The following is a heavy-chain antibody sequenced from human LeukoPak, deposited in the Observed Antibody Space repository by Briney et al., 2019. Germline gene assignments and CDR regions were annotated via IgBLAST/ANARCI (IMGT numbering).Heavy chain of an antibody. J-gene: IGHJ4*02. V-gene: IGHV4-34*01. CDR2: INHSGST. CDR3: ARSGSGYLRYYFDY. D-gene: IGHD5-12*01. Sequence: SETLSLTCAVYGGSFSGYYWSWIRQPPGTGLEWIGEINHSGSTNYNPSLKSRVTISVDTSKNQFSLKLSSVTAADTAVYYCARSGSGYLRYYFDYWGQGTLVTVSS. CDR1: GGSFSGYY.